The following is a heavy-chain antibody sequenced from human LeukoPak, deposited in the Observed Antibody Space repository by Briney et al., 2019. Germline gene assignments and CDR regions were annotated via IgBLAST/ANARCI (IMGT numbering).Heavy chain of an antibody. D-gene: IGHD6-6*01. V-gene: IGHV4-39*07. CDR1: GGSISSGSYY. J-gene: IGHJ4*02. Sequence: PSETLSLTCTVSGGSISSGSYYWSWIRQPPGKGLEWIGEINHSGSTNYNPSLKSRVTISVDTSKNQFSLKLSSVTAADTAVYYCARRIAARPFDYWGQGTLVTVSS. CDR2: INHSGST. CDR3: ARRIAARPFDY.